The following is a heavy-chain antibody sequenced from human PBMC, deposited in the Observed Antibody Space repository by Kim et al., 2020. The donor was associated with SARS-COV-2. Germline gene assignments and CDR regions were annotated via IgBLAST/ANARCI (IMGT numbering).Heavy chain of an antibody. CDR2: MNPNSGNT. CDR1: GYTFTSYD. Sequence: ASVKVSCKASGYTFTSYDINWVRQATGQGLEWLGWMNPNSGNTGYTQKFQGRVTMTRNTPISTAYMELSSLRSEDTALYYCARGPYCTSITCPYYFDYWGQGTLVTVSS. D-gene: IGHD2-2*01. J-gene: IGHJ4*02. V-gene: IGHV1-8*01. CDR3: ARGPYCTSITCPYYFDY.